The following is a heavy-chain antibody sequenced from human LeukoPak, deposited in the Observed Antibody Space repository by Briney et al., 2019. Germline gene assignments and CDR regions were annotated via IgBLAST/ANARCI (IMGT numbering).Heavy chain of an antibody. CDR2: ISGSGGST. CDR1: GFTVSSNY. CDR3: AARTLVVVAFDY. D-gene: IGHD2-15*01. Sequence: GGSLRLSCAASGFTVSSNYMSWVRQAPGKGLEWVSAISGSGGSTYYADSVKGRFTISRDNSKNTLYLQMNSLRAENTAVYYCAARTLVVVAFDYWGQGTLVTVSS. V-gene: IGHV3-23*01. J-gene: IGHJ4*02.